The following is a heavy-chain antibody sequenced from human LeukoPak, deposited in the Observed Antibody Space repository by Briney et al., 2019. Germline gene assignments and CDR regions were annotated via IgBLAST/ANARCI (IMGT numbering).Heavy chain of an antibody. CDR3: ARVRGRILRYFDWLKSDYYYMDV. V-gene: IGHV3-23*01. D-gene: IGHD3-9*01. CDR2: ISGNGIST. CDR1: GFTFGSYA. J-gene: IGHJ6*03. Sequence: GGSLRLSCAASGFTFGSYAMTWVRQAPGKGLEWVSAISGNGISTYYADSVKGRFTISRDNSKNTLYLQMNSLRAEDTAVYYCARVRGRILRYFDWLKSDYYYMDVWGKGTTVTISS.